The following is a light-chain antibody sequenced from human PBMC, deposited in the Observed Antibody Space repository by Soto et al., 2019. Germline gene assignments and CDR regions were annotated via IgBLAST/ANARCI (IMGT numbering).Light chain of an antibody. CDR3: TSCITANTRCV. V-gene: IGLV2-14*01. J-gene: IGLJ1*01. CDR2: EVN. CDR1: SSDSGRYNY. Sequence: QSVLTQPASVSGSRGESINISSTGSSSDSGRYNYVSWFQQHPGKVPKHGIFEVNYRPSGVSDRFSGSKSGNTASLTITALQAEDEADYYCTSCITANTRCVFGSGTKVTVL.